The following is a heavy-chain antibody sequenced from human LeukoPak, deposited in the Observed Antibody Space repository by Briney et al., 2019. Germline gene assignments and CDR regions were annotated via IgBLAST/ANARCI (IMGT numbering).Heavy chain of an antibody. V-gene: IGHV3-23*01. Sequence: QPGGSLRLSCAASGFTFSSYGMSWVRQAPGKVLEWVSAISGSGGSTYYADSVKGRFTISRDNSKNTLYLQMNSLRAEDTAVYYCAKDLRHDYGNWFDPWGQGTLVTVSS. J-gene: IGHJ5*02. CDR2: ISGSGGST. CDR1: GFTFSSYG. D-gene: IGHD4-17*01. CDR3: AKDLRHDYGNWFDP.